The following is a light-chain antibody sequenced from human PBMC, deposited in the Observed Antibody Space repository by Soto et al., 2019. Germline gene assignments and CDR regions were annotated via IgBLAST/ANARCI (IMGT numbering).Light chain of an antibody. CDR2: GTS. Sequence: DIHMTLSPSTLSASVGDRVTITCRASQSISIWLAWYQQKPGRAPNLLIYGTSSLESGVPSRFSGSGSGTEFTLTISSLQPDDFATYYCQHYNDYSWTFGQGTKVEIK. V-gene: IGKV1-5*03. J-gene: IGKJ1*01. CDR3: QHYNDYSWT. CDR1: QSISIW.